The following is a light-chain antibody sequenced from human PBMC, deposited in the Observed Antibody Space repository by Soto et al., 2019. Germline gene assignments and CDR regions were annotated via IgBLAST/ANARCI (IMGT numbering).Light chain of an antibody. CDR3: CSYAGLSTLHVV. CDR1: TSDVGGYNY. Sequence: QSALTQPPSVSGSPGQSVTISCTGTTSDVGGYNYVSWYQQHPGKAPKVLIYDVSRRPSGVPDRFSGSKFGNTASLSISGLQGDDEADYYCCSYAGLSTLHVVFGGGTKVTVL. J-gene: IGLJ2*01. CDR2: DVS. V-gene: IGLV2-11*01.